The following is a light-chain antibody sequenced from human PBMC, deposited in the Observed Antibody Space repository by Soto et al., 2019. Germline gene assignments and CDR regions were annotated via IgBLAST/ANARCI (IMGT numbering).Light chain of an antibody. Sequence: QSVLTQPASMSGSPGQSITISCTGSSSDVGAYNYDSWYQQYRPGEAPKLIIYDVSHRPAGVSTRFSGSKSGNTAPLTISGLQTEDEADYYCSSYTRAATYVFGTGTKVTVL. CDR1: SSDVGAYNY. V-gene: IGLV2-14*03. J-gene: IGLJ1*01. CDR3: SSYTRAATYV. CDR2: DVS.